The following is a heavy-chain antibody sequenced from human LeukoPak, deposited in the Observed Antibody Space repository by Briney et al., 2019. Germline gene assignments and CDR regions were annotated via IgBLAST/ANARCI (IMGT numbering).Heavy chain of an antibody. CDR3: ARSIAVAVKGGYYYYYGMDV. CDR1: GFTFSDYY. CDR2: ISSSGSTI. V-gene: IGHV3-11*04. J-gene: IGHJ6*02. Sequence: KPGGSLRLSCAASGFTFSDYYMSWIRQAPGKGLEWVSYISSSGSTIYYADSVKGRFTISRDNAKNSLYLQMNSLRAEDTAVYYCARSIAVAVKGGYYYYYGMDVWGQGTTVTVSS. D-gene: IGHD6-19*01.